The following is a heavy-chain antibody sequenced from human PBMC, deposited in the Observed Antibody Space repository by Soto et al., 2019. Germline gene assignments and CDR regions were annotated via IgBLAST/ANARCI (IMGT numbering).Heavy chain of an antibody. J-gene: IGHJ4*02. CDR3: ARDLRYPSILDY. V-gene: IGHV3-33*01. CDR1: GFTFSSYA. Sequence: QVQLVEFGGGVVQPGRSLTLSCAASGFTFSSYAMVWVRQAPGKGPEWVAVIWHDESNKYYADSVKGRFTISRDNSKDTLYLQMNSMRAEDTAVYYCARDLRYPSILDYWGQGTLVTVSS. CDR2: IWHDESNK. D-gene: IGHD2-15*01.